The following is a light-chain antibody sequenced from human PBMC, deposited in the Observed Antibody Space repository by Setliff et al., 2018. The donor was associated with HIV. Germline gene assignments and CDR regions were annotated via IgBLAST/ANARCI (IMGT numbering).Light chain of an antibody. CDR1: NIGSKS. CDR2: YDS. J-gene: IGLJ1*01. V-gene: IGLV3-21*04. Sequence: SYELTQPPSVSVAPGKTARITCGGNNIGSKSVHWYLQKPGQAPVLVISYDSDRPSGIPERFSGSNSGNTATLTISRVEAGDEADYYCQVWDSSSDHPYVFGTGTKVTV. CDR3: QVWDSSSDHPYV.